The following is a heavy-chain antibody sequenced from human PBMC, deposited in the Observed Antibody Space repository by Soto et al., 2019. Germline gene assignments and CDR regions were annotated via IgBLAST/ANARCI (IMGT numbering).Heavy chain of an antibody. CDR1: GFGLSTYA. V-gene: IGHV3-23*01. Sequence: ELQLLESGGGFVQPGGSLRLSCTASGFGLSTYAISWFRQAPGKGLEWVSVISANSGNTDYADSVKGRFTISRDKSENTVFLQMHRLRAEDTAVYYCALPSCGGDCYAPFDYWGQGTLVTVSS. CDR3: ALPSCGGDCYAPFDY. D-gene: IGHD2-21*02. CDR2: ISANSGNT. J-gene: IGHJ4*02.